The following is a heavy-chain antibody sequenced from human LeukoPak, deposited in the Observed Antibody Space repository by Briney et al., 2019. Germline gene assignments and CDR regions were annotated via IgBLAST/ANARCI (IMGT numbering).Heavy chain of an antibody. D-gene: IGHD1-26*01. Sequence: PSETLSLTCTVSGGSISSSSYYWGWIRQPPGRGLEWIGSIYYSGSTNYNPSLKSRVTISVDTSKNQFSLKLSSVTAADTAVYYCASLTWELLQFDYWGQGTLVTVSS. CDR2: IYYSGST. CDR3: ASLTWELLQFDY. J-gene: IGHJ4*02. V-gene: IGHV4-39*07. CDR1: GGSISSSSYY.